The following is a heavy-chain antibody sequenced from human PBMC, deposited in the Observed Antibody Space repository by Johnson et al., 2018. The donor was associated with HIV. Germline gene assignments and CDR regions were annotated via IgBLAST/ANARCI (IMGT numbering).Heavy chain of an antibody. V-gene: IGHV3-20*04. CDR2: IYSGGST. Sequence: VQLVESGGGVVRPGGSLRLSCAASGFTFDDYGMSWVRQAPGKGLEWVSVIYSGGSTYYADSVKGRFTISRENAKNSLYLQMNSLRAEDTALYYCARDFSDYGDYGRCAFDIWGQGTMVTVYS. D-gene: IGHD4-17*01. J-gene: IGHJ3*02. CDR1: GFTFDDYG. CDR3: ARDFSDYGDYGRCAFDI.